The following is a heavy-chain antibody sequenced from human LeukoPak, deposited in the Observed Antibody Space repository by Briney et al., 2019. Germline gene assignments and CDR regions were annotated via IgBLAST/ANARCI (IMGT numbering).Heavy chain of an antibody. CDR1: GYTSTSYD. CDR3: ARGQYTSTWYRGSRWFDP. CDR2: MNPYSGNT. Sequence: ASVKVSCRASGYTSTSYDINRVRQATGQGLEWMGWMNPYSGNTGYAQKFQGRVTITSNTSISTAYMELSNLTSEDTAVYYCARGQYTSTWYRGSRWFDPWGQGTLVTVSS. V-gene: IGHV1-8*03. D-gene: IGHD6-13*01. J-gene: IGHJ5*02.